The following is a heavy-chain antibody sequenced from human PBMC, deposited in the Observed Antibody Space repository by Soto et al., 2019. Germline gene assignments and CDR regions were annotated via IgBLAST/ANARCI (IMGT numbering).Heavy chain of an antibody. Sequence: SETLSLTCAVYGGSFSGYYWSWIRQPPGKGLEWIGEINHSGSTNYNPSLKSRVTISVDMSKNQISLKLSSVTAADTAVYYCASSPVTGIYYAMDVWGQGTTVTVSS. J-gene: IGHJ6*02. D-gene: IGHD6-19*01. V-gene: IGHV4-34*01. CDR1: GGSFSGYY. CDR2: INHSGST. CDR3: ASSPVTGIYYAMDV.